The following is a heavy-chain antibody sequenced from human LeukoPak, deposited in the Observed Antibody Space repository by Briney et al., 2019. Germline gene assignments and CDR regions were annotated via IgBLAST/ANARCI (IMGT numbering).Heavy chain of an antibody. Sequence: GGSLRLSCAASGFTFNRYNMNWVRQAPGKGLEWVSIIYSGGSTFYADSVKGRFTISRDNSKNTLYLQMNSLRAEDTAVYYCARGGSYLSAFDIWGQGTMVTVSS. CDR1: GFTFNRYN. J-gene: IGHJ3*02. V-gene: IGHV3-53*01. D-gene: IGHD1-26*01. CDR3: ARGGSYLSAFDI. CDR2: IYSGGST.